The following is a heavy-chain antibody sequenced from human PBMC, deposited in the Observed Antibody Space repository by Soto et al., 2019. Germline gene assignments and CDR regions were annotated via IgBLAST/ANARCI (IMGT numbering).Heavy chain of an antibody. CDR3: ARAKKTVEMATIFYYGMDV. Sequence: PSETLSLTCTVSGGSISSYYWSWIRQPPGKGLEWIGYIYYSGSTNYNPSLKSRVTISVDTPKNQFSLKLSSVTAADTAVYYCARAKKTVEMATIFYYGMDVWGQGTTVTV. CDR1: GGSISSYY. D-gene: IGHD5-12*01. V-gene: IGHV4-59*01. CDR2: IYYSGST. J-gene: IGHJ6*02.